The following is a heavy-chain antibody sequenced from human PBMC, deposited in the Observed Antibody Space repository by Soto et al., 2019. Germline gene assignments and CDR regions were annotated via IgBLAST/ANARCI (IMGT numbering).Heavy chain of an antibody. Sequence: SVNGSCKTSGGTFRISAISWVRQATEQGLEWMGGIMPVFPTPDYAQKFQGRVTITADESTSTAYMELSSLRSEDTAVYYCARDKDRQQLGGNYYYIMDVWGQGTTVTVSS. CDR3: ARDKDRQQLGGNYYYIMDV. CDR2: IMPVFPTP. V-gene: IGHV1-69*13. J-gene: IGHJ6*01. CDR1: GGTFRISA. D-gene: IGHD3-3*02.